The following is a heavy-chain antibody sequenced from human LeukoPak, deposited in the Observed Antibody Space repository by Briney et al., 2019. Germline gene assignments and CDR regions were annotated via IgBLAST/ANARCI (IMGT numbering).Heavy chain of an antibody. CDR2: INHSGST. Sequence: SETLSLTCTVSGGSISSGGYYWNWLRQPPGKGLEWIGEINHSGSTNYNPSLKSRVTISVDTSKNQFSLKLSSVTAADTAVYYCAAQHSSGWYQATRNWFDPWGQGTLVTVSS. CDR1: GGSISSGGYY. V-gene: IGHV4-39*07. CDR3: AAQHSSGWYQATRNWFDP. J-gene: IGHJ5*02. D-gene: IGHD6-19*01.